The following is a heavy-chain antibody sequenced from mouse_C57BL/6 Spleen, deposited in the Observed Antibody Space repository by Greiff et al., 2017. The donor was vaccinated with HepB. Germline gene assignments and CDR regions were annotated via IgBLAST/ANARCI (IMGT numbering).Heavy chain of an antibody. V-gene: IGHV1-76*01. Sequence: VQLQQSGAELVRPGASVKLSCKASGYTFTDYYINWVKQRPGQGLEWIARIYPGSGNTYYNEKFKGKATLTAEKSSSTAYMQLSSLTSEDSAVYFCARSGVYYYFDYWGQGTTLTVSS. CDR1: GYTFTDYY. CDR3: ARSGVYYYFDY. CDR2: IYPGSGNT. D-gene: IGHD1-1*01. J-gene: IGHJ2*01.